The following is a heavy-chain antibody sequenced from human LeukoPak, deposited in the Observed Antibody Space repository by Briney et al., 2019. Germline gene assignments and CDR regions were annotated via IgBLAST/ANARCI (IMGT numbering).Heavy chain of an antibody. CDR2: VDPEDGET. D-gene: IGHD5-12*01. V-gene: IGHV1-69-2*01. J-gene: IGHJ4*02. CDR3: ATVPSSVANDY. Sequence: ASVKVSCKVSGYTFTDYYMHWVQQAPGKELEWMGLVDPEDGETIYAEKFQGRVTITADTSTDTAYMELSSLRSEDTAVYYCATVPSSVANDYWGQGTLVTVSS. CDR1: GYTFTDYY.